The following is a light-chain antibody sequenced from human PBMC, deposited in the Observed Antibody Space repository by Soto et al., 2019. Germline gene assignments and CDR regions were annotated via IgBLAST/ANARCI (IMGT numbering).Light chain of an antibody. CDR3: QQYHNWPLT. CDR2: GAS. V-gene: IGKV3-15*01. Sequence: EIVMTQSPATLSVSPGERATLSCRASQSVSSNLAWYQQKPGQAPRLLIYGASTRATGIPARISGSGSGTEFTLTISSLQSEDFAVYYCQQYHNWPLTFGGGTKVDIK. J-gene: IGKJ4*01. CDR1: QSVSSN.